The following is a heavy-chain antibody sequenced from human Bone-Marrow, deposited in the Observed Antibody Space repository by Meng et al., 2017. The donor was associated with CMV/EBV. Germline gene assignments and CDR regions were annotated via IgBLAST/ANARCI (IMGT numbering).Heavy chain of an antibody. D-gene: IGHD2-15*01. CDR2: ISAYNGNT. CDR3: ARDPRSGRLDY. V-gene: IGHV1-18*04. J-gene: IGHJ4*02. CDR1: GYTFTGHY. Sequence: ASVKVSCKTSGYTFTGHYLYWVRQAPGQGLEWMGWISAYNGNTNYAQKLQGRVTMTTDTSTSTAYMELRSLRSDDTAVYYCARDPRSGRLDYWGQGTLVTVSS.